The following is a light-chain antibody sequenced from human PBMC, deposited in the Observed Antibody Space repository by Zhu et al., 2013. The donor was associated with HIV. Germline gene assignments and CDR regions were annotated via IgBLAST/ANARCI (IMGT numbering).Light chain of an antibody. J-gene: IGLJ3*02. CDR1: SNDVGGYNY. Sequence: QSALTQPASVSGSPGQSITISCTGTSNDVGGYNYVSWYQQHPGKAPKLMIYEVANRPSGVSDRFSGSKSGNMASLTISGLQADDEAHYYCCAYAGTYTWLFGGGTTVTVL. CDR3: CAYAGTYTWL. V-gene: IGLV2-14*01. CDR2: EVA.